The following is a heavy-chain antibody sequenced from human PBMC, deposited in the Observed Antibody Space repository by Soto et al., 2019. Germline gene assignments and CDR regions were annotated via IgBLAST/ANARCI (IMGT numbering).Heavy chain of an antibody. CDR1: GFTFSSYA. CDR3: AKGGSSWYLFDY. J-gene: IGHJ4*02. V-gene: IGHV3-23*01. Sequence: EVQLLESGGGLVQPGGSLRLSCAASGFTFSSYAMSWVRQAPGKGLEWVSAISGSGGSTYYADPVKGRFTISRDNSKNTLYLQMNSLRAEDTAVYYCAKGGSSWYLFDYWGQGTLVTVSS. CDR2: ISGSGGST. D-gene: IGHD6-13*01.